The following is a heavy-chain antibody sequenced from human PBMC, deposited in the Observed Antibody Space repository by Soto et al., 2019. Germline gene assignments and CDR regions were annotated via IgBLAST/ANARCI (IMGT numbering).Heavy chain of an antibody. CDR3: ARDGHTMVRGVIITSGFDP. CDR2: ISAYNGNT. J-gene: IGHJ5*02. Sequence: ASVKVSCKASGYTFTSYGISWVRQAPGQGLEWMGWISAYNGNTNYAQKLQGRVTMTTDTSTSTAYMELRSLRSDDTAVYYCARDGHTMVRGVIITSGFDPWGQGTLVTGSS. D-gene: IGHD3-10*01. V-gene: IGHV1-18*01. CDR1: GYTFTSYG.